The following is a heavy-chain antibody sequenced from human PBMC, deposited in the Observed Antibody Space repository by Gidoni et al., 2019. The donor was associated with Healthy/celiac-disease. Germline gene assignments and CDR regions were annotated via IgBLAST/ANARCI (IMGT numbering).Heavy chain of an antibody. CDR2: TIPIFGTA. V-gene: IGHV1-69*01. CDR1: GGTFSSHA. Sequence: QVQPVQSGAEVKKPGSSVKVTCKASGGTFSSHAISWVRPAPGQGLEWMGVTIPIFGTANYAQKFQDRVTITADESTSTAYMGLSSLRSEDTAVYYCAGGGRDVLMVYEAVRYYYYYMDVWGKGTTVTVSS. J-gene: IGHJ6*03. CDR3: AGGGRDVLMVYEAVRYYYYYMDV. D-gene: IGHD2-8*01.